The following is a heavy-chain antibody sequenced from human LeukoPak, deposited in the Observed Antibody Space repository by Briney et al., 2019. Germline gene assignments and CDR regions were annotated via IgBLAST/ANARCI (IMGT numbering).Heavy chain of an antibody. CDR1: GGSFSGYY. J-gene: IGHJ6*03. D-gene: IGHD5-12*01. CDR3: ARASGRIVAEGYYYYMDV. CDR2: INHSGST. V-gene: IGHV4-34*01. Sequence: PSETLSLTCAVYGGSFSGYYWSWIRQPPGKGLEWIGEINHSGSTNYNPSLKSRVTIPVDTSKNQFSLKLSSVTAADTAVYYCARASGRIVAEGYYYYMDVWGKGTTVTVSS.